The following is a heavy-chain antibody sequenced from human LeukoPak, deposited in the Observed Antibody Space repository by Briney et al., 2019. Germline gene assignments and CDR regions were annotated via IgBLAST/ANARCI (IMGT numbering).Heavy chain of an antibody. CDR3: ARDQGYCSSTSCSPTFDP. Sequence: GSLSLSCAASGFTFSSYSMNWVRQAPGKGLEWVSSIISSSSYIYYADSVKGRFTISRDNAKNSLYLQMNSLRAEDTAVYYCARDQGYCSSTSCSPTFDPWGQGTLVTVSS. CDR1: GFTFSSYS. CDR2: IISSSSYI. D-gene: IGHD2-2*01. J-gene: IGHJ5*02. V-gene: IGHV3-21*01.